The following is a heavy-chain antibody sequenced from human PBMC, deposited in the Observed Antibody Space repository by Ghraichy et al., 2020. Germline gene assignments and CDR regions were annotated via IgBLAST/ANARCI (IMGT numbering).Heavy chain of an antibody. CDR2: IRSEAYGGTT. Sequence: GSLRLSCTASGFTFGDYPMSWFRQAPGKGLEWVGLIRSEAYGGTTEYAASVNGRFTISRNDSKSIAYLQMNSLKAEDTAVYYCTRHESIFDYWGQGTLVTVSS. CDR3: TRHESIFDY. J-gene: IGHJ4*02. D-gene: IGHD3-3*01. CDR1: GFTFGDYP. V-gene: IGHV3-49*03.